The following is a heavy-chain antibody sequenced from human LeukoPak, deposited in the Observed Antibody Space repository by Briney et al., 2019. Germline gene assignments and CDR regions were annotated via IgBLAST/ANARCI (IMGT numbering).Heavy chain of an antibody. D-gene: IGHD6-19*01. V-gene: IGHV3-74*01. CDR2: IDSVGSSS. CDR3: TRGRAGYHFDY. CDR1: GFNFNDYL. Sequence: GGSLRLSCAASGFNFNDYLMHWVRQAPGKGLVWVSRIDSVGSSSVCADSVKGRFTISRDNAKSTQYLHLSSLRADDTAMYYCTRGRAGYHFDYWGQGTLVTVSS. J-gene: IGHJ4*02.